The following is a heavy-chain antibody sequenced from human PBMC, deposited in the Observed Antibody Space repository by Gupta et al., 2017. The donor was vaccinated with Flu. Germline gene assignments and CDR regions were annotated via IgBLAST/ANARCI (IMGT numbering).Heavy chain of an antibody. CDR2: IYYSGST. V-gene: IGHV4-39*01. D-gene: IGHD2-21*02. CDR3: AKPRKYGGHSES. J-gene: IGHJ5*02. CDR1: GGSISSSSYY. Sequence: QLQLQESGPGLLKPSETLSLTCNVSGGSISSSSYYWAWIRQPPGKGLEWIGNIYYSGSTYYNPSLKSRVTLSVDTSKNQFSLKLSSVTAADTALYYCAKPRKYGGHSESWGQGTLVTVSP.